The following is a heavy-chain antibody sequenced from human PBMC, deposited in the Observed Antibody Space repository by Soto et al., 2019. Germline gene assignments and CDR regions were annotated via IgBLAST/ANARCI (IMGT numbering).Heavy chain of an antibody. CDR3: AKEVVVEPAAGPLDV. Sequence: GGSLRLSCAASGFTFDDYAMHWVRQAPGKGLEWVSGISWNSGSIGYADSVKGRFTISRDNAKNSLYLQMNSLRAEDTALYYCAKEVVVEPAAGPLDVWGKGTTVTVSS. D-gene: IGHD2-2*01. J-gene: IGHJ6*04. V-gene: IGHV3-9*01. CDR1: GFTFDDYA. CDR2: ISWNSGSI.